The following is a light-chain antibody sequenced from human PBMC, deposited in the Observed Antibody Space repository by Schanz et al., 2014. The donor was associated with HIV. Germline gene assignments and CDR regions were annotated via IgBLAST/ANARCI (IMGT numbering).Light chain of an antibody. J-gene: IGKJ1*01. V-gene: IGKV3-20*01. Sequence: EVVLTQSPASLSVSPGERATLSCRASQSVSSNLAWYQQKPGQAPRLLIYGASSRATGIPDRFSGGGSGTDFTLTISRLEPEDFAVYYCQQYGSSPPWTFGQGTKVEIK. CDR2: GAS. CDR1: QSVSSN. CDR3: QQYGSSPPWT.